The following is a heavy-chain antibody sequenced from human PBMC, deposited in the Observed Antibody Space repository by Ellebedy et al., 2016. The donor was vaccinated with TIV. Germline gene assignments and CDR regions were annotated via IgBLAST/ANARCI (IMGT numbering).Heavy chain of an antibody. CDR2: IGTAGDT. CDR3: ARVRFGDTAVDY. D-gene: IGHD3-16*01. CDR1: GFTFRTYD. J-gene: IGHJ4*03. V-gene: IGHV3-13*01. Sequence: GGSLRLSCAASGFTFRTYDMHWVRQTTGKGLEWVSVIGTAGDTYYPGSVKGRFTISRENAKNSSYLQMNSLRAEDTAVYYCARVRFGDTAVDYWGQGTLVTVSS.